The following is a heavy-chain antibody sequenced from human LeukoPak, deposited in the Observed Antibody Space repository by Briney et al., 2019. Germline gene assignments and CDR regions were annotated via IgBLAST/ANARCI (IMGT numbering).Heavy chain of an antibody. D-gene: IGHD2-2*01. CDR3: AKDDRLSSGYASSDY. CDR2: ISAYNGNT. Sequence: ASVKVSCKASGYTFTSYGISWVRQAPGQGLEWMGWISAYNGNTNYAQKLQGRVTMTTDTSTSTAYMELRSLRSDDTAVYYCAKDDRLSSGYASSDYWGQGTLVAVSS. V-gene: IGHV1-18*01. J-gene: IGHJ4*02. CDR1: GYTFTSYG.